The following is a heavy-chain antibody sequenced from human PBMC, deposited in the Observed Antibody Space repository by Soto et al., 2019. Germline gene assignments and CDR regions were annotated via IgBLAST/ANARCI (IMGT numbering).Heavy chain of an antibody. CDR2: INAGNGNT. Sequence: QVQLVQSGAEEKTPGASVMVSCKASGYTFTDYAIHWVRQAPGQRLEWMGWINAGNGNTKSSQKFQGRVTITRDTSASTAYMELSSLRSEDTAVYYCARSAVSPFGGLIGPFDYWGQGNLVTVSS. CDR1: GYTFTDYA. J-gene: IGHJ4*02. V-gene: IGHV1-3*05. CDR3: ARSAVSPFGGLIGPFDY. D-gene: IGHD3-16*02.